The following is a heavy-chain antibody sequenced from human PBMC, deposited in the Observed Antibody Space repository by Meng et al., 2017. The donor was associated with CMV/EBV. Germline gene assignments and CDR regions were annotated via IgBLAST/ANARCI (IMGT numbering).Heavy chain of an antibody. CDR2: IKQDGSEK. J-gene: IGHJ3*02. Sequence: GESLKISCAASGFTFSSYWMSWVRQAPGKGLEGVANIKQDGSEKYYVDSVKGRFTISRDNAKNSLYLQMNSLRAEDTAVYYCARGLRGPSLVRGVTHDAFDIWGQGTMVTVSS. D-gene: IGHD3-10*01. CDR3: ARGLRGPSLVRGVTHDAFDI. CDR1: GFTFSSYW. V-gene: IGHV3-7*01.